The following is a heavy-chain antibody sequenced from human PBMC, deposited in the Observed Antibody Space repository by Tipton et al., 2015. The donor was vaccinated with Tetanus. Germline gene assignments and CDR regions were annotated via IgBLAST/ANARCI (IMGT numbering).Heavy chain of an antibody. CDR3: ARDQGGGRVARLNWFDP. Sequence: TLSLTCSVSGASISGGGYFWNWIRHRPGKGLEWIGYIYYSGSTFYNPSFKSRVTISVDTSNNQFSLRLSSVTAADSGVYYCARDQGGGRVARLNWFDPWGQGALVTVSS. V-gene: IGHV4-31*03. D-gene: IGHD3-16*01. CDR2: IYYSGST. J-gene: IGHJ5*02. CDR1: GASISGGGYF.